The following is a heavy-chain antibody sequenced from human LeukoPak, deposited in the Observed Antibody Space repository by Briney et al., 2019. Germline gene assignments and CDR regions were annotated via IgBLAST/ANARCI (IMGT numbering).Heavy chain of an antibody. V-gene: IGHV3-23*01. D-gene: IGHD6-19*01. CDR2: ISDSGGST. CDR3: AKDLSRAVAADWFDP. J-gene: IGHJ5*02. CDR1: GFTFSNYD. Sequence: GGSLRLSCAASGFTFSNYDMSWVRQVPGKGLEWVSSISDSGGSTYYADSVKGRFTISRDNSKNTLYLQMTNLRAADTAVYYCAKDLSRAVAADWFDPWDQGSLVTVSS.